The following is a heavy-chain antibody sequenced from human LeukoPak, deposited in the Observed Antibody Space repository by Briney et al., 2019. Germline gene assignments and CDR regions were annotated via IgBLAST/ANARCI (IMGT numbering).Heavy chain of an antibody. J-gene: IGHJ4*02. CDR1: GFTFSSYA. CDR3: ARDLPDPIAVAGTGVDY. V-gene: IGHV3-30-3*01. D-gene: IGHD6-19*01. Sequence: PGGSLRLSCAASGFTFSSYAMHWVRQAPGKGLEWVAVISYDGSNKYYADSVKGRFTISRDNSKNTLCLQMNSLRAEDTAVYYCARDLPDPIAVAGTGVDYWGQGTLVTVSS. CDR2: ISYDGSNK.